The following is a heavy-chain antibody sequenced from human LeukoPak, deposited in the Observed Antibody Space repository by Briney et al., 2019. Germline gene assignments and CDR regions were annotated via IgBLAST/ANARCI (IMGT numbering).Heavy chain of an antibody. CDR3: ARGLVRGSGKIDY. CDR1: GDSISSGGYY. D-gene: IGHD3-10*01. J-gene: IGHJ4*02. V-gene: IGHV4-31*03. CDR2: IYYSGST. Sequence: PSQTLSLTCTVSGDSISSGGYYWSWIRQHPGKGLEWIGYIYYSGSTYYNPSLKSRVTISVDTSKNQFSLKLSSVTAADTAVYYCARGLVRGSGKIDYWGQGTLVTVSS.